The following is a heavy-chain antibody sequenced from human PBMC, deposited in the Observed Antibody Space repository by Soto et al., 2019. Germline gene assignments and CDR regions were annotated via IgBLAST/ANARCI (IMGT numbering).Heavy chain of an antibody. CDR1: GYTFSNYY. V-gene: IGHV1-46*01. CDR2: INPSGGNT. D-gene: IGHD3-16*01. Sequence: QVHLVQSGAEVKKPGASVTFPCKASGYTFSNYYMHWVRQAPGQGLEWVGIINPSGGNTNYAQNFQGRVTMTTDTSTSTAYMELRSLRSDDTAVHYWARGGTPIDYWGQGTLVTVSS. CDR3: ARGGTPIDY. J-gene: IGHJ4*02.